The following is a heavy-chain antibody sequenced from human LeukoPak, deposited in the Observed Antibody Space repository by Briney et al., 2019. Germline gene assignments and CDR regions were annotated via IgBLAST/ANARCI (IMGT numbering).Heavy chain of an antibody. J-gene: IGHJ4*02. CDR2: IYSGGST. Sequence: SETLSLTCTVSGDSVSSYYWTWIRQPPGKGPEWIAYIYSGGSTHYNPSLKSRVTISIDMSNNQFSLNLTSVTASDTAVYYCARDRGYSYGPLDYWGQGALVIVSS. V-gene: IGHV4-59*02. CDR1: GDSVSSYY. D-gene: IGHD5-18*01. CDR3: ARDRGYSYGPLDY.